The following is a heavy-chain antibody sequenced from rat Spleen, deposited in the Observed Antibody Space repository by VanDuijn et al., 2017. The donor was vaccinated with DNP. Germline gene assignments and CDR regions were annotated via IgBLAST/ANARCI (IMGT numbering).Heavy chain of an antibody. CDR3: TSDWELYD. J-gene: IGHJ3*01. D-gene: IGHD5-1*01. V-gene: IGHV5-20*01. CDR1: GFTFSDYY. Sequence: EVLLVESDGGLVQPGRSLKLSCAVSGFTFSDYYMAWVRQAPAKGLEWVATISYNGGSPYYRDSVKGRFTISRDNAKSTLYLQMNSLRSDDTATYYCTSDWELYDWGQGTLVTVSS. CDR2: ISYNGGSP.